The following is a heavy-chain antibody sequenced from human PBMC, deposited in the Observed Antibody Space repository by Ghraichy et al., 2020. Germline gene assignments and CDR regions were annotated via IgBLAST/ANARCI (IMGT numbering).Heavy chain of an antibody. Sequence: SETLSLTCTVSGGSISSGGYYWSWIRQHPGKGLEWIGYIYYSGSTYYNPSLKSRVTISVDTSKNQFSLKLSSVTAADTAVYYCARAGDYGDYDNWFDPWGQGTLVTVSS. D-gene: IGHD4-17*01. CDR1: GGSISSGGYY. CDR3: ARAGDYGDYDNWFDP. V-gene: IGHV4-31*03. J-gene: IGHJ5*02. CDR2: IYYSGST.